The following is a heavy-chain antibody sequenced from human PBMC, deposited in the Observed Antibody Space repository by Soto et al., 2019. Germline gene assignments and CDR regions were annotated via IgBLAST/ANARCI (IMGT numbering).Heavy chain of an antibody. D-gene: IGHD5-12*01. V-gene: IGHV4-59*08. CDR3: ARLGVATLSGYYYYYYMDV. Sequence: SETLSLTCSVAGGSISRYYWSWIRQPPGKGLEWIGYIYYSGSTNYNPSLKSRVTISVDTSKNQFSLKLSSVTAADTAVYYCARLGVATLSGYYYYYYMDVWGKGTTVTVSS. CDR2: IYYSGST. J-gene: IGHJ6*03. CDR1: GGSISRYY.